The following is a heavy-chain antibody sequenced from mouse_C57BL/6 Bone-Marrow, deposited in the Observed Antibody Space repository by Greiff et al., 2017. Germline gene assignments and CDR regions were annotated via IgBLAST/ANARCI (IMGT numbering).Heavy chain of an antibody. D-gene: IGHD2-12*01. V-gene: IGHV1-85*01. J-gene: IGHJ3*01. Sequence: VQLQQSGPELVKPGASVKLSCKASGYTFTSYDINWVKQRPGQGLEWIGWIYPRDGSTKYNEKFKGKATLTVDTSSSTAYMGLHSLTSEDSSVYFWARLRRRPNWGQGTLVTVSA. CDR3: ARLRRRPN. CDR2: IYPRDGST. CDR1: GYTFTSYD.